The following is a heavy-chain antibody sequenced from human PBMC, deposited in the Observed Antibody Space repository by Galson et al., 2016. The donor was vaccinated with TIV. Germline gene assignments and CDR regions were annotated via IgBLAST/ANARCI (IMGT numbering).Heavy chain of an antibody. D-gene: IGHD2-8*01. CDR2: IRHDGSER. J-gene: IGHJ4*02. CDR3: VKDKGYAENRGAFDY. Sequence: SLRLSCAVSTFTFRSYGMHWVRQAPGKGLEWVAFIRHDGSERFHPDSVKGRFTISRDNSKNTLDLQMNGLRAEDTAVYYCVKDKGYAENRGAFDYWGQGILVTVSS. V-gene: IGHV3-30*02. CDR1: TFTFRSYG.